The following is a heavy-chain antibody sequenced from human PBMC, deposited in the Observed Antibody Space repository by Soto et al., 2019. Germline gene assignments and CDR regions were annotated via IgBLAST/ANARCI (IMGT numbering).Heavy chain of an antibody. CDR1: GFTFSNAW. CDR2: IKSKTDGGTT. Sequence: GGSLRLSCAASGFTFSNAWMSWVRQAPGKGLEWVGRIKSKTDGGTTDYAAPVKGRFTISSDDSKNTLYLQMNSLKTEDTAVYCCTTEKMGLGDWNAFDIWGQGTMVTVSS. J-gene: IGHJ3*02. D-gene: IGHD3-16*01. V-gene: IGHV3-15*01. CDR3: TTEKMGLGDWNAFDI.